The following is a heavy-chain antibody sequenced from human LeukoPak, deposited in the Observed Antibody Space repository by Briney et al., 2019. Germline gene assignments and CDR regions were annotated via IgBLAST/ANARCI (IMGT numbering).Heavy chain of an antibody. V-gene: IGHV3-48*01. CDR3: AKDIRRYSSSWSPTFDY. CDR2: ISSSSSTI. D-gene: IGHD6-13*01. J-gene: IGHJ4*02. CDR1: GFTFSSYS. Sequence: GGSLRLSCAASGFTFSSYSMNWVRQAPGKGLEWVSYISSSSSTIYYADSVKGRFTISRDNAKNSLYLQMNSLRAEDTAVYYCAKDIRRYSSSWSPTFDYWGQGTLVTVSS.